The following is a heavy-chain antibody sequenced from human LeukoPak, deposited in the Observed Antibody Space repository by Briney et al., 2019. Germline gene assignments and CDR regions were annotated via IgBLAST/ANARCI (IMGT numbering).Heavy chain of an antibody. V-gene: IGHV1-2*02. Sequence: ASVKVSCKASGYTFTGYYMHWVRQAPGQGLEWMGWINPNSGGTNYAQKFQGRVSMTRDTSISTAYMELSRLRSDDTAVYYCARGGSREWFGELMGYYYYYYMDVWGKGTTVAVSS. CDR1: GYTFTGYY. D-gene: IGHD3-10*01. J-gene: IGHJ6*03. CDR3: ARGGSREWFGELMGYYYYYYMDV. CDR2: INPNSGGT.